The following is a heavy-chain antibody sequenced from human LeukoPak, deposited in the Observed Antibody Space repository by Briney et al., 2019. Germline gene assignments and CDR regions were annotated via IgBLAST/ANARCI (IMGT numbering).Heavy chain of an antibody. V-gene: IGHV4-59*12. CDR2: IFYSGST. CDR1: GGSISTSY. D-gene: IGHD6-19*01. Sequence: PSETLSLTCTVSGGSISTSYWSWIRQPPGKGLEWIGYIFYSGSTYYNPSLKSRVTISVDTSKNQFSLKLSSVTAADTAVYYCARDRIAVAGTMDYWGQGTLVTVSS. CDR3: ARDRIAVAGTMDY. J-gene: IGHJ4*02.